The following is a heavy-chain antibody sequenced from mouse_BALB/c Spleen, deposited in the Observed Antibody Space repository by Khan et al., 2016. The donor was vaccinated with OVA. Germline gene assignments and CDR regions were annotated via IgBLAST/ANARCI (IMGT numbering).Heavy chain of an antibody. V-gene: IGHV3-2*02. CDR3: ARGNYDGYYFDY. J-gene: IGHJ2*01. D-gene: IGHD2-4*01. CDR2: ISYSGGT. Sequence: EVQLQESGPGLVKPSQSLSLTCTVTGYSITSGYAWNWIRQFPGNKLEWMGYISYSGGTSYNPSLTSRISITRDTSKNQFFLQLNSVTTEDTATYYCARGNYDGYYFDYWGQGTTLTVSS. CDR1: GYSITSGYA.